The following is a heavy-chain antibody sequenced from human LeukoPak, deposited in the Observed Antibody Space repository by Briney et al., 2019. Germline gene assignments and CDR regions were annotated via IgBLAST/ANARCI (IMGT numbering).Heavy chain of an antibody. CDR2: INHSGST. J-gene: IGHJ4*02. CDR1: GGSFSGYY. V-gene: IGHV4-34*01. Sequence: SETLSLTCAVYGGSFSGYYWSWIRQPPGKGLEWIGEINHSGSTNYNPSLKSRVTISVDTSKNQFSLKLSSVTAADTAVYYCARGNLRQGTSSLEFGYWGQGTLVTVSS. CDR3: ARGNLRQGTSSLEFGY. D-gene: IGHD2-2*01.